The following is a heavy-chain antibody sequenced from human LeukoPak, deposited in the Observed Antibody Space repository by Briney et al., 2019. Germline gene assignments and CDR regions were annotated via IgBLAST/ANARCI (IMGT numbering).Heavy chain of an antibody. CDR1: GGSISNYY. V-gene: IGHV4-34*01. J-gene: IGHJ4*02. CDR2: INHSGST. Sequence: SETLSLTCTVSGGSISNYYWSWIRQPPGKGLEWIGEINHSGSTNYNPSLKSRVTISVDTSKNQFSLKLSSVTAADTAVYYCARGRWGSGSYYFDYWGQGTLVTVSS. CDR3: ARGRWGSGSYYFDY. D-gene: IGHD1-26*01.